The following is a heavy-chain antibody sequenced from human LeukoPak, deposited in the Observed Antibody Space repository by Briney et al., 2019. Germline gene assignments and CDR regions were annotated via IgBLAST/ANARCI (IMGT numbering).Heavy chain of an antibody. CDR2: INSDGSST. V-gene: IGHV3-74*01. J-gene: IGHJ4*02. D-gene: IGHD6-6*01. Sequence: GGSLRLSCAASGFTFSSYWMHWARQAPGKGLVWVSRINSDGSSTSYADSVKGRFTISRDNARNTLYLQMNSLRAEDTAVYYCARDPGIAARRTVYWGQGTLVTVSS. CDR3: ARDPGIAARRTVY. CDR1: GFTFSSYW.